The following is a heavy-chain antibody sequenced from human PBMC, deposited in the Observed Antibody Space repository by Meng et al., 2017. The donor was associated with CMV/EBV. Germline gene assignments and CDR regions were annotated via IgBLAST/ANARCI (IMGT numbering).Heavy chain of an antibody. CDR1: GFTFSRYN. CDR3: ARDPFIVVVPEVYGMDV. J-gene: IGHJ6*02. CDR2: ISSSSSTI. D-gene: IGHD2-2*01. Sequence: GESLKISCATSGFTFSRYNMNWVRQAPGKGLEGISYISSSSSTIYYADSVKGRFTISRDNARNSLYLQMDSLTAEDTAVYYCARDPFIVVVPEVYGMDVWGQGTTVTVSS. V-gene: IGHV3-48*04.